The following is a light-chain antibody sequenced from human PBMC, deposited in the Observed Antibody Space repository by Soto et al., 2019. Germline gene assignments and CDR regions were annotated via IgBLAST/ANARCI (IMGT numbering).Light chain of an antibody. V-gene: IGKV3-20*01. CDR2: GAS. CDR3: QQHGSSPRT. Sequence: EIVLTQSPGTLSLSPGESAALSWLASQSISNYLAWYQQKPGQAPRLLIYGASSRATGIPDRFSGSGSGTDFTLTISRLEPEDFSVYYCQQHGSSPRTFGQGTKVDIK. CDR1: QSISNY. J-gene: IGKJ1*01.